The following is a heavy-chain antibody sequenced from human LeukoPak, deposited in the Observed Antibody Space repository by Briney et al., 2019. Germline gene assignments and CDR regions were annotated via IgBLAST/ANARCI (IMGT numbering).Heavy chain of an antibody. Sequence: GGSLRLSCAASGFTFSSYAMSWVRQAPGKGLEWVSAISGSGGSKYYTDSVKGRFTISRDNSKNTLYLQMNSLRAEDTAVYYCAKGRSGGPVVTDYWRGGTVVAVSS. D-gene: IGHD3-22*01. CDR2: ISGSGGSK. CDR3: AKGRSGGPVVTDY. CDR1: GFTFSSYA. J-gene: IGHJ4*01. V-gene: IGHV3-23*01.